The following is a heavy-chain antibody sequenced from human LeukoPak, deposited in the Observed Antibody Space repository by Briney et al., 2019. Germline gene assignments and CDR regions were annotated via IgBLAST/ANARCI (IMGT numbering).Heavy chain of an antibody. CDR2: INEDGSEK. D-gene: IGHD4-17*01. J-gene: IGHJ4*02. V-gene: IGHV3-7*04. CDR1: GFTFSSYG. CDR3: ARVPATVKADY. Sequence: GGSLRLSCAASGFTFSSYGMNWVRQAPGKALEWVANINEDGSEKYYVESVKGRFTISRDNAKNSLFLQMSTLRAEDTAVYYCARVPATVKADYWGQGTLVTVSS.